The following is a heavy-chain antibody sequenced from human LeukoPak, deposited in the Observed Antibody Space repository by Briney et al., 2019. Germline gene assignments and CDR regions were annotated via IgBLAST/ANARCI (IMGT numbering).Heavy chain of an antibody. CDR3: ARENVSPAWFDP. Sequence: GGSLRLSCAASGFTFISYSMNWVRQAPGRGLEWVSSISSSSSYIYYADSVKGRFTISRDNAKNSLYLQMNGPRAEDTAVYYCARENVSPAWFDPWGQGTLVTVSS. D-gene: IGHD3-16*01. J-gene: IGHJ5*02. CDR2: ISSSSSYI. CDR1: GFTFISYS. V-gene: IGHV3-21*01.